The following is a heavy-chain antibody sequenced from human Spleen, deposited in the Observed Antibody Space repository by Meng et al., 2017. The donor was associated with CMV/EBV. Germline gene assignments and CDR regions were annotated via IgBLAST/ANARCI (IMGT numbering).Heavy chain of an antibody. CDR2: TYYRSKWYN. J-gene: IGHJ6*02. D-gene: IGHD6-19*01. CDR3: AGSKEGIAVAGTKGVFYYYYGMDV. V-gene: IGHV6-1*01. CDR1: GDSVSSNSAA. Sequence: SQTLSLTCAISGDSVSSNSAAWNWIRQSPSRGLEWLGRTYYRSKWYNDYAVSVKSRITINPDTSKNQFSLQLNSVTPEDTAVYYCAGSKEGIAVAGTKGVFYYYYGMDVWGQGTTVTVSS.